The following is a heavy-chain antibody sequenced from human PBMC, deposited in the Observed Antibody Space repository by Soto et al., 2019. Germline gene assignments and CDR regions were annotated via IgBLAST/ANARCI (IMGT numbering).Heavy chain of an antibody. D-gene: IGHD5-12*01. V-gene: IGHV3-30-3*01. J-gene: IGHJ4*02. CDR3: ASGEYSGYDLDY. CDR2: ISYDGSNK. CDR1: VFPFSGYA. Sequence: WGSVRHSGAASVFPFSGYAMNWVRPAPGKGLEWVAVISYDGSNKYYADSVKGRFTISRDNSKNTLYLQMNSLRAEDTACYSCASGEYSGYDLDYWGKGTLVTVSP.